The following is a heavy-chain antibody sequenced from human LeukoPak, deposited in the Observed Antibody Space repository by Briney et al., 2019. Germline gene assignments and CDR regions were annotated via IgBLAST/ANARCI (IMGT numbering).Heavy chain of an antibody. CDR3: ARSVNWKDFYYYYGMDV. J-gene: IGHJ6*02. Sequence: SETLSLTCAVYGGSFSGYYWSWLRQPPGKGLEWIGEINHSGSTNYNPSLKSRVTISVDTSKNQFSLKLSSVTAADTAVYYCARSVNWKDFYYYYGMDVWGQGTTVTVSS. CDR1: GGSFSGYY. CDR2: INHSGST. D-gene: IGHD1-1*01. V-gene: IGHV4-34*01.